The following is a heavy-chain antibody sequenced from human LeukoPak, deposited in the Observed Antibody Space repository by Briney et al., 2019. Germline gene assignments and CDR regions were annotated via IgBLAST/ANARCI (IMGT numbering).Heavy chain of an antibody. CDR3: ARGFGGDP. V-gene: IGHV1-2*02. Sequence: ASVKVSCKASGYTFTAYYLHWVRQAPGQGLEWMGWINPNSGGTSYAQKFQGRVSMTRDTSISTVYMELSSLRSDDTAVYYCARGFGGDPWGQGTLVTASS. CDR1: GYTFTAYY. D-gene: IGHD4-23*01. J-gene: IGHJ5*02. CDR2: INPNSGGT.